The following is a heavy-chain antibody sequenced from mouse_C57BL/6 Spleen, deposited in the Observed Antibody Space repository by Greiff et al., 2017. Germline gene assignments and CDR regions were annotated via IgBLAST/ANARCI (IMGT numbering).Heavy chain of an antibody. Sequence: VQLQQSGAELVRPGASVKLSCTASGFNIKDDYMHWVKQSPEKGLAWIGWIDPENGDNEYASKFQGKATITADTSSNTAYLQLSSLTSGDTAVYYGTTYCSSPWCAYWGQGTLVTVAA. J-gene: IGHJ3*01. CDR3: TTYCSSPWCAY. V-gene: IGHV14-4*01. CDR2: IDPENGDN. D-gene: IGHD1-1*01. CDR1: GFNIKDDY.